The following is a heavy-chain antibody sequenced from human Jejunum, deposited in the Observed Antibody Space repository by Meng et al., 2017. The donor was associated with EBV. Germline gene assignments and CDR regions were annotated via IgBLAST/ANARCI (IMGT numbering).Heavy chain of an antibody. CDR1: GFIFTKYG. CDR2: IQSDGSKE. CDR3: ARDACGSPSCLDL. D-gene: IGHD2-2*01. Sequence: QVQLVESGGGVVQSGRSLRLSCVASGFIFTKYGMHWARQAPGKGLEWVTAIQSDGSKEYYSNSVKGRFTISRDDFKNTLYLQMDGLRLEDTAMYFCARDACGSPSCLDLWGQGTLGTVAS. J-gene: IGHJ5*02. V-gene: IGHV3-33*01.